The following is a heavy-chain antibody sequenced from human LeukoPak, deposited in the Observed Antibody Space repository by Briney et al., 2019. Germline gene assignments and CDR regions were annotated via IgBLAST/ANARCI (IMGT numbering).Heavy chain of an antibody. J-gene: IGHJ6*02. CDR2: IYPGDSDT. V-gene: IGHV5-51*01. CDR1: GYSFTSYW. Sequence: GESLKISCKGSGYSFTSYWIGWVRQMPGKGLEWMGIIYPGDSDTRYSPSFQGQVTISADKSISTAYLQWSSLKASDTAMYYCARSFVSGSYYHGMDVWGQGTTVTVSS. CDR3: ARSFVSGSYYHGMDV. D-gene: IGHD1-26*01.